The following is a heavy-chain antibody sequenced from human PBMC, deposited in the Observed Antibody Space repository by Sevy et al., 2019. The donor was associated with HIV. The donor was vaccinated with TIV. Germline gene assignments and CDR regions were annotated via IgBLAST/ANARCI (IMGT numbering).Heavy chain of an antibody. Sequence: EGSLRLSCAASGFTFGSYTLHWVHQAPGKELEWVALISQTYDGSKKYYTDSVQGRFTISRDNSKNTLYLQMDSLRPEDTAVYYCARDNSGYFFFDYWGQGILVTVSS. CDR3: ARDNSGYFFFDY. CDR1: GFTFGSYT. CDR2: ISQTYDGSKK. D-gene: IGHD3-22*01. V-gene: IGHV3-30-3*01. J-gene: IGHJ4*02.